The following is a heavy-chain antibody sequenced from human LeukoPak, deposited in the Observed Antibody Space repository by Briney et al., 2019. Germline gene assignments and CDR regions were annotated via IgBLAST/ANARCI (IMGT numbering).Heavy chain of an antibody. D-gene: IGHD5-18*01. CDR3: ARVHGYSYGVFDY. CDR2: IYYSGIT. V-gene: IGHV4-59*01. J-gene: IGHJ4*02. CDR1: GGSISSYY. Sequence: SETLSLTCTVSGGSISSYYWSWIRQPPGKGLEWIGYIYYSGITNYNPSLKSRVTISVDTSKNQFSLKLSSVTAADTAVYYCARVHGYSYGVFDYWGQGTLVTVSS.